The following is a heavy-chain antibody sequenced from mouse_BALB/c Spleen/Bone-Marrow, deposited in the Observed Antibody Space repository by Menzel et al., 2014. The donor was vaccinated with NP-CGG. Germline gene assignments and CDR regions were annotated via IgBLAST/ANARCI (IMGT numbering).Heavy chain of an antibody. V-gene: IGHV1-80*01. D-gene: IGHD1-1*01. Sequence: VMLVESGAELVRPGSSVKISCKASGYTFSNYWMNWMKQRPGQGLEWIGQIYPGDGDTNYIGKFTGKATLTADKSSSTAYMQLSSLTSEDSAVYFCAIRGDYSYAMDYWGQGTSATVSS. CDR1: GYTFSNYW. CDR3: AIRGDYSYAMDY. CDR2: IYPGDGDT. J-gene: IGHJ4*01.